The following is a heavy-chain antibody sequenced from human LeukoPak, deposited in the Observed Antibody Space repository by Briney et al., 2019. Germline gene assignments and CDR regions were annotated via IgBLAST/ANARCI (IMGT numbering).Heavy chain of an antibody. V-gene: IGHV3-74*01. CDR3: AREGIVVVLAAKVGFHRNFDY. Sequence: GGSLRLSCAASGFTFSSYWMHWVRQAPGKGLVWVSRINTDGSSTSYADSVKGRFTISRDNAKNTLYLQMNSLRAEDTAVYYCAREGIVVVLAAKVGFHRNFDYWGQGTLVTVSS. D-gene: IGHD2-2*01. CDR1: GFTFSSYW. J-gene: IGHJ4*02. CDR2: INTDGSST.